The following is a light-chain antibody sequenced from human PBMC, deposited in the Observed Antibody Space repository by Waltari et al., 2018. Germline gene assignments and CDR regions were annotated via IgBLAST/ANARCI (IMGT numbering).Light chain of an antibody. J-gene: IGKJ2*01. Sequence: EIVLTQSPATLSLSPGERATLSCRASQGVSSYLAWYQQKPGQAPRLLIYDASNRATGIPARFSGSGSGTDCALTISSLAPEDVAVYYCQQRSNWLYTFGQGTKLEIK. CDR3: QQRSNWLYT. V-gene: IGKV3-11*01. CDR2: DAS. CDR1: QGVSSY.